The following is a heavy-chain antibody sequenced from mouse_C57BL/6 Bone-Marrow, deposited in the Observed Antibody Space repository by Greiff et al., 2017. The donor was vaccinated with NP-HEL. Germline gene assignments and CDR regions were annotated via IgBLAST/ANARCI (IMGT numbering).Heavy chain of an antibody. Sequence: VQLQQSGAELVKPGASVKLSCKASGYTFTSYWMQWVKQRPGQGLEWIGEIDPSDSYTNYNQKFKGKATLTVDTSSSTAYMQLSSLTSEDSAVYYCAPTVVPFAYWGQGTLVTVSA. CDR2: IDPSDSYT. CDR3: APTVVPFAY. V-gene: IGHV1-50*01. J-gene: IGHJ3*01. CDR1: GYTFTSYW. D-gene: IGHD1-1*01.